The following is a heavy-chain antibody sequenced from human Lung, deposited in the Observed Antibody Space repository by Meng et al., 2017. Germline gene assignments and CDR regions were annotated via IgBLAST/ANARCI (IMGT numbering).Heavy chain of an antibody. CDR2: IYHSGGT. Sequence: GPLQGSGPGLGKRLGTPSLTCGVSGGALSSSSWWSWVRQPPGKGLEWIGEIYHSGGTKYNPSLKSRVTISVDKSKNQFSLKLSSVTAADTAVYYCARGLGEAVVPRTMFDYWGQGTLVTVSS. CDR1: GGALSSSSW. V-gene: IGHV4-4*03. D-gene: IGHD2-2*01. J-gene: IGHJ4*02. CDR3: ARGLGEAVVPRTMFDY.